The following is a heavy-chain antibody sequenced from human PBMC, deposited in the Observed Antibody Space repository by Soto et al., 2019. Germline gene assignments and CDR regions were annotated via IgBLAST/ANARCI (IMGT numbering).Heavy chain of an antibody. CDR2: ISAYNGNT. V-gene: IGHV1-18*01. D-gene: IGHD3-16*02. Sequence: ASVKVSCKASGYTFTSYGISWVRQAPGQGLEWMGWISAYNGNTNYAQKLQGRVTMTTDTSTSTAYMELRSLQSDDTAVYDCARVTLMITLGGVIFAPFDAFDIWGQGTMVTVSS. J-gene: IGHJ3*02. CDR3: ARVTLMITLGGVIFAPFDAFDI. CDR1: GYTFTSYG.